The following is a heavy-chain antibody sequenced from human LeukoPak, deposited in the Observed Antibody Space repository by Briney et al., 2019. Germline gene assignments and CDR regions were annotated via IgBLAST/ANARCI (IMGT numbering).Heavy chain of an antibody. Sequence: PSQTLSLTCTVSGGSINSDSYYWTWIRQPAGKGLEWIGRIYTTGSPSCNPSLKSRVTMSIDTSKNQFSLKLSSVSAADTAVYYCARDRGITTARGVPSWFDPWGQGTLVTVSS. D-gene: IGHD3-10*01. CDR2: IYTTGSP. CDR1: GGSINSDSYY. CDR3: ARDRGITTARGVPSWFDP. J-gene: IGHJ5*02. V-gene: IGHV4-61*02.